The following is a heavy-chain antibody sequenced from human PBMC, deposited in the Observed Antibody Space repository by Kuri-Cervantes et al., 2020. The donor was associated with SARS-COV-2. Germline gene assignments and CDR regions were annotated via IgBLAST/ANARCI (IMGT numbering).Heavy chain of an antibody. D-gene: IGHD1-26*01. CDR1: GYTFSGYY. CDR2: INPNNGGT. V-gene: IGHV1-2*02. Sequence: ASVKVSCKASGYTFSGYYMHWVRQAPGQGLEWMGWINPNNGGTNYAQKFQGRVTMTRDTSISTAYMELSSLRSDDTAVYYCARGAVGATSLGAFDIWGQGTMVTVSS. CDR3: ARGAVGATSLGAFDI. J-gene: IGHJ3*02.